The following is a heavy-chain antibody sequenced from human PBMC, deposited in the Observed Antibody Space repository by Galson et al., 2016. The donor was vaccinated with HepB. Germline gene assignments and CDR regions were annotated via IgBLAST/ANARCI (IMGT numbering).Heavy chain of an antibody. CDR2: ISYDGSNR. J-gene: IGHJ5*02. V-gene: IGHV3-30*09. D-gene: IGHD6-13*01. Sequence: SLRLSCAASGFTLNNYALNWVRQAPGKGLEWVALISYDGSNRYYGDPVRGRFAISRDTSKNTVYLQMNSLRPEDTAVYYCARDQGWEAGWFDPCGQGPLGTASS. CDR1: GFTLNNYA. CDR3: ARDQGWEAGWFDP.